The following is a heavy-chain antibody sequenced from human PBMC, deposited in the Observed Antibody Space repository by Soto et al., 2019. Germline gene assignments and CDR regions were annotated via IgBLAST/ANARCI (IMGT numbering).Heavy chain of an antibody. J-gene: IGHJ3*02. V-gene: IGHV3-23*01. Sequence: PGGSLRLSCAASGFTFSSYAMSWVRQAPGKGLEWVSAISGSGGSTYYADSVKGRFTISRDNSKNTLYLQMNSLRAEDTAVYYCASSYYYGSGSMTPGAFDIWGQGTMVTVPS. D-gene: IGHD3-10*01. CDR3: ASSYYYGSGSMTPGAFDI. CDR1: GFTFSSYA. CDR2: ISGSGGST.